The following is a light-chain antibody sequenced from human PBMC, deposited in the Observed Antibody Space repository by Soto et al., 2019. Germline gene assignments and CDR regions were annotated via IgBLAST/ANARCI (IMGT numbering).Light chain of an antibody. J-gene: IGLJ1*01. CDR3: QSYDSSLSGYV. V-gene: IGLV1-40*01. CDR2: ANS. CDR1: SSNIGAGYD. Sequence: QCLLTQPASWSGAPGQRVTISCTGSSSNIGAGYDVHWYQQLPGTAPKLLIYANSNRPSGVPGRFSGSKSGTSASLAITGLQAEDEADYYCQSYDSSLSGYVFGTGTKVTVL.